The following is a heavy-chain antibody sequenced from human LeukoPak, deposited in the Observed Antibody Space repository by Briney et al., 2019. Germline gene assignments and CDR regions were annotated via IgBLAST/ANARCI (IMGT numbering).Heavy chain of an antibody. J-gene: IGHJ6*03. CDR3: AKRSIGAAGTRRISSSYYYHMDV. V-gene: IGHV3-23*01. Sequence: TGGSLRLSCAASGFTFSSYAMSWVRQAPGKGLEWVSAISGSGGSTYYVDSVKGRFTISRDNSKNTLYLQMNSLRAEDTAVYYCAKRSIGAAGTRRISSSYYYHMDVWGKGTAVTASS. CDR1: GFTFSSYA. CDR2: ISGSGGST. D-gene: IGHD6-13*01.